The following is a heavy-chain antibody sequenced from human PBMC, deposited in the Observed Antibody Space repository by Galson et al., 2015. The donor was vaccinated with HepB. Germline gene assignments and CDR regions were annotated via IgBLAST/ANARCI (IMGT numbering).Heavy chain of an antibody. D-gene: IGHD3-10*01. Sequence: SLRLSCAVSGFSFRSHEMNWVRQAPGKGLEWVSYISSSGGIIYYADSVKGRFTISRDNAKNTLYLQMNSLRAEDTAVYYCARDRRLGVEGYYGMDVWGQGTSVTVSS. CDR3: ARDRRLGVEGYYGMDV. CDR1: GFSFRSHE. CDR2: ISSSGGII. V-gene: IGHV3-48*03. J-gene: IGHJ6*02.